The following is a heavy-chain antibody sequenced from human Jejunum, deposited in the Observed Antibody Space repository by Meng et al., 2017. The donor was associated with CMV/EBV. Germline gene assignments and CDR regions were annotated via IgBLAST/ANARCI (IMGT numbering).Heavy chain of an antibody. CDR2: INQSVGS. Sequence: QVHLQQWGAGLLKPSETLSLTCAVSGGSFSHYYRTWIRQSPGKGLEWIGEINQSVGSNYNPSLKSRVTMSLDTSKNHFSLKLDSVTAADTAVYYCARGGGINRWFDPWGQGTLVTASS. CDR1: GGSFSHYY. J-gene: IGHJ5*02. D-gene: IGHD1-14*01. CDR3: ARGGGINRWFDP. V-gene: IGHV4-34*01.